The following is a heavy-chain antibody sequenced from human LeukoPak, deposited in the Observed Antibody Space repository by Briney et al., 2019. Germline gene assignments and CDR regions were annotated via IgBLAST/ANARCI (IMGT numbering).Heavy chain of an antibody. V-gene: IGHV3-73*01. J-gene: IGHJ4*02. CDR1: GFTFSVSP. D-gene: IGHD3-9*01. Sequence: GGSLRLSCAASGFTFSVSPMHWVHQASGKGLEWVGRVRGKANSYATGYAASVKGRFTISRDDSKNTAYLQMNSLIIEDTAVYYCTRQRPQTGTFDYWGQGALVTVSS. CDR3: TRQRPQTGTFDY. CDR2: VRGKANSYAT.